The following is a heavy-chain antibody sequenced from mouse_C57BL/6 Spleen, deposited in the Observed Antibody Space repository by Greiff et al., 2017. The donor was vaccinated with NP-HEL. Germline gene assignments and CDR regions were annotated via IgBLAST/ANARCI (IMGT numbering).Heavy chain of an antibody. Sequence: VQLVESGAELVRPGASVKLSCKASGYTFTDYYINWVKQRPGQGLEWIARIYPGSGNTYYNEKFKGKATLTAEKSSSTAYMQLSSLTSEDSAVYFCARYYYGNYGAMDYWGQGTSVTVSS. CDR3: ARYYYGNYGAMDY. D-gene: IGHD2-1*01. CDR2: IYPGSGNT. CDR1: GYTFTDYY. V-gene: IGHV1-76*01. J-gene: IGHJ4*01.